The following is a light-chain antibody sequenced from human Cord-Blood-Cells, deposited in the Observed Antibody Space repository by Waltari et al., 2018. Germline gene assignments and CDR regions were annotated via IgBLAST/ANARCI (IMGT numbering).Light chain of an antibody. CDR1: SSNIGAGYD. CDR3: QSYDSSLSGSV. CDR2: GNS. J-gene: IGLJ3*02. V-gene: IGLV1-40*01. Sequence: QSVLTQPPSVSGAPGQRVTISCTGSSSNIGAGYDVHWYQQLPGTAPKLLIYGNSNRPXXXXXXXXXSXXXXXXXLAITGLQAEDEADYYCQSYDSSLSGSVFGGGTKLTVL.